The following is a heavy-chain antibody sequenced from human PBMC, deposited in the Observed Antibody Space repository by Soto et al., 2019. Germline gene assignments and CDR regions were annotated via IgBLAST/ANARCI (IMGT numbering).Heavy chain of an antibody. D-gene: IGHD5-12*01. CDR3: ARVCRDGYKPCEAYYYGMDV. V-gene: IGHV1-69*13. CDR1: GGTFSSYA. Sequence: SVKVSCKASGGTFSSYAISWVRQAPGQGLEWMGGIIPIFGTANYAQKFQGRVTITADESTSTAYMELSSLRSEDTAVYYCARVCRDGYKPCEAYYYGMDVWGQGTTVTVSS. CDR2: IIPIFGTA. J-gene: IGHJ6*02.